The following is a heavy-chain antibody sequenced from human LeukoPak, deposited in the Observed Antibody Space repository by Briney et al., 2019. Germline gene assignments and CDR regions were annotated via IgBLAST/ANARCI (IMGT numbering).Heavy chain of an antibody. CDR2: IYSGGST. Sequence: GGSLRLSCAASGFIVSSNYMSWVRQAPGKGLEWVSIIYSGGSTYYADSVKGRFMISRDNSKNTLYLQMNSLRVEDTAVYYCAKERSGGYYFDYWGQGTLVTVSS. J-gene: IGHJ4*02. V-gene: IGHV3-53*01. CDR1: GFIVSSNY. D-gene: IGHD6-19*01. CDR3: AKERSGGYYFDY.